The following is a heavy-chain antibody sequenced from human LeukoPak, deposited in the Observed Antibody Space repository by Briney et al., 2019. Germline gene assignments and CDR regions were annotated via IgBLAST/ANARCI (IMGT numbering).Heavy chain of an antibody. D-gene: IGHD4-23*01. Sequence: SETLSLTCTVSGDSFSDSSYYWTWMRQPAGKGLEYIGRIFSSGTTDYNPSLRSRVTISVDTSKNQFSLKLTSMTAADTAVYYCARQATTVVTYWYFDPWGRGTLVTVSS. CDR2: IFSSGTT. CDR3: ARQATTVVTYWYFDP. CDR1: GDSFSDSSYY. J-gene: IGHJ2*01. V-gene: IGHV4-61*02.